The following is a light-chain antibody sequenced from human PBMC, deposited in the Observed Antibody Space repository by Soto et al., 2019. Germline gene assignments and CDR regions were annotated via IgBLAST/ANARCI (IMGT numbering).Light chain of an antibody. CDR2: AAY. J-gene: IGKJ3*01. V-gene: IGKV1-27*01. CDR3: LKYISAPFT. CDR1: QGISNY. Sequence: DIQMTQSPSSLSASVGDRVTITCRASQGISNYLAWYQQKPGTVPKLLIYAAYTLQSGVPSRFSGSGSGTDCTLPISSLQPEDVATYYCLKYISAPFTFGRGTKVDMK.